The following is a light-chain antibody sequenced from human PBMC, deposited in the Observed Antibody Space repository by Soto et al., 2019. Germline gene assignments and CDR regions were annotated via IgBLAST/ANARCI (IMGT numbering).Light chain of an antibody. J-gene: IGKJ4*01. CDR2: DTS. V-gene: IGKV3D-20*01. Sequence: IVLTQSPASLSLSPGERATISCGASHTIASVYLAWYQHKTGLAPRLLIYDTSIRATGIPDRFTGSWSGTDFTLTFSRLEPEDFAVYYCQQYDTSLTFGGGTKVDIK. CDR3: QQYDTSLT. CDR1: HTIASVY.